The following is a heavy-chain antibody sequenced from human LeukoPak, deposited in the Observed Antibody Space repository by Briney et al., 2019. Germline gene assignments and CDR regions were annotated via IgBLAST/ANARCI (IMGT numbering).Heavy chain of an antibody. CDR1: GGSLSSYF. J-gene: IGHJ4*02. CDR3: ARTHYDFWSGYYPPSYYFDY. V-gene: IGHV4-59*01. D-gene: IGHD3-3*01. CDR2: IYYSGST. Sequence: PSETLSLTCTVSGGSLSSYFWSWIRQPPGKGLEWIAYIYYSGSTNYNPSLKSRVTISVDTSKNQFSLKLSSVTAADTAVYYCARTHYDFWSGYYPPSYYFDYWGQGTLVTVSS.